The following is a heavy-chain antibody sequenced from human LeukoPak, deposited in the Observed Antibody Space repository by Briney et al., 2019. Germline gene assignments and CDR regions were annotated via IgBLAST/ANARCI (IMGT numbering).Heavy chain of an antibody. CDR1: EFTFSNYW. CDR2: IRYDGSNK. Sequence: GGSLRLSCAASEFTFSNYWMNWVRQAPGKGLEWVAFIRYDGSNKYYADSVKGRFTISRDNSKNTLYLQMNSLRAEDTAVYYCAKVYTYYYDSSGQYDAFDIWGQGTMVTVSS. V-gene: IGHV3-30*02. D-gene: IGHD3-22*01. CDR3: AKVYTYYYDSSGQYDAFDI. J-gene: IGHJ3*02.